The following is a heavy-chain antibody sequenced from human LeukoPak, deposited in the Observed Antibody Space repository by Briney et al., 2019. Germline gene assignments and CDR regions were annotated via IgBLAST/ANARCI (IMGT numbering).Heavy chain of an antibody. CDR3: ARAAYDSSGYLTL. D-gene: IGHD3-22*01. Sequence: GGSLRLSCAASGFTFSSYAMHWVRQAPGKGLEWVAVISYDGSNKYYADSVKGRFTISRDSSKNTLYLQMNSLRAEDTAVYYCARAAYDSSGYLTLWGQGTLVTVSS. V-gene: IGHV3-30*04. J-gene: IGHJ4*02. CDR2: ISYDGSNK. CDR1: GFTFSSYA.